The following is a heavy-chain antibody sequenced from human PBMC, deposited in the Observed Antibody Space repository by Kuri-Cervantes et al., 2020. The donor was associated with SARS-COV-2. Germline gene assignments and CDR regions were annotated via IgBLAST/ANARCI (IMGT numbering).Heavy chain of an antibody. Sequence: GGSLRLSCAASGFTFSSYWMHWVRQAPGKGLVWVSRINSDGSSTSYADSVKGRFTISRDNAKNSLYLQMNSLRAEDTAVYYCARDSYSGSYTRRIDYWGQGTLVTVSS. CDR2: INSDGSST. J-gene: IGHJ4*02. V-gene: IGHV3-74*01. CDR1: GFTFSSYW. CDR3: ARDSYSGSYTRRIDY. D-gene: IGHD1-26*01.